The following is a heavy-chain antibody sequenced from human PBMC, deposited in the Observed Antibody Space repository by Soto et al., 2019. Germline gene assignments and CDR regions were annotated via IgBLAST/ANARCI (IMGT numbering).Heavy chain of an antibody. Sequence: EASVKVSCKASGGTFSSYAISWVRQAPGQGLEWMGGIIPIFGTANYAQKFQGRVTITADKSTSTAYMELSSLRSEDTAVYYCAREPSAARPTYYYYGMDVWGQGTTVTVSS. D-gene: IGHD6-6*01. CDR2: IIPIFGTA. V-gene: IGHV1-69*06. CDR1: GGTFSSYA. CDR3: AREPSAARPTYYYYGMDV. J-gene: IGHJ6*02.